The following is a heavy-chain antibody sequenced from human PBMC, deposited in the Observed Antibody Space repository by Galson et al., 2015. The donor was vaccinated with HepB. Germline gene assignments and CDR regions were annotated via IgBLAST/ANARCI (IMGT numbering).Heavy chain of an antibody. Sequence: SQSLSCAASGFSLRRHRMKRVRLAPGKGRESASDISVHGNTGVDAVTVKARCIISRDNAQNSLYLQMNSLRDEDTAVYYCARVHFGLESISGYWYFDLWGRGTLVAVSS. V-gene: IGHV3-48*02. CDR3: ARVHFGLESISGYWYFDL. J-gene: IGHJ2*01. CDR2: ISVHGNTG. D-gene: IGHD3-10*01. CDR1: GFSLRRHR.